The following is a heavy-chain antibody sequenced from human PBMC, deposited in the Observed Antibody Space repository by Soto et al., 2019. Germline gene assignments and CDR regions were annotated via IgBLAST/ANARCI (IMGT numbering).Heavy chain of an antibody. CDR1: GYTFTRHD. CDR2: VNPSSGST. V-gene: IGHV1-8*01. Sequence: QVQLVQSGADMKKPGASVKVSCKASGYTFTRHDINWVRQAPGQGLEWMGWVNPSSGSTGYAQKFQGRVTMTRNTSITTAYMELSGLRSDDTAVYYCAREERGYYYLDVWGQGTTVTVSS. J-gene: IGHJ6*03. CDR3: AREERGYYYLDV.